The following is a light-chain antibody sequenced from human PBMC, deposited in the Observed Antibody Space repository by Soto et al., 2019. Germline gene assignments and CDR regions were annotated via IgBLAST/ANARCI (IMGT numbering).Light chain of an antibody. Sequence: DIQMTQSPSSLSASVGDRVTITCRASQTISTYLNWYQQNPGKAPKLLIYAASNVHSGVPSRFSGSGSGTDFTLTINSLQPEDFATYYCQHSFNSPYTFGQGTKLEIK. CDR1: QTISTY. V-gene: IGKV1-39*01. CDR3: QHSFNSPYT. CDR2: AAS. J-gene: IGKJ2*01.